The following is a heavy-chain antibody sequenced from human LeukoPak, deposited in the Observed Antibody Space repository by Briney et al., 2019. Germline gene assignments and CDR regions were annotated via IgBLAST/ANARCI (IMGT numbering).Heavy chain of an antibody. CDR2: INPNSGGT. CDR1: GYTFTGYY. D-gene: IGHD4-17*01. V-gene: IGHV1-2*02. J-gene: IGHJ4*02. CDR3: ARCYGDYRGGQFDY. Sequence: GGSLRLSCAASGYTFTGYYMHWVRQAPGQGLEWMGWINPNSGGTNYAQKFQGRVTMTRDTSISTAYMELSRLRSDDTAVYYCARCYGDYRGGQFDYWGQGTLVTVSS.